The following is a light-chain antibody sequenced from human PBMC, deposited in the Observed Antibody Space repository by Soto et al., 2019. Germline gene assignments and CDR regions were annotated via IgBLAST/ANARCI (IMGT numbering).Light chain of an antibody. V-gene: IGLV2-8*01. CDR2: EVS. Sequence: QSVLTQPPSASGSPGLSVTIFCTGTSSDVGGYNYVSWYQQHPGKAPKLMIYEVSKRPSGVPDRFSGSKSGNTASLTVSGLQAEDEADYYCSSYAGSNNVVFGGVTKVTVL. CDR3: SSYAGSNNVV. CDR1: SSDVGGYNY. J-gene: IGLJ2*01.